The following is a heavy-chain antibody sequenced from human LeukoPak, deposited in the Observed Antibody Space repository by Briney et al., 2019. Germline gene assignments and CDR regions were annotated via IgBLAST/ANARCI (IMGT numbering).Heavy chain of an antibody. Sequence: NSSETLSLTCAVYGGSFSGYYWSWIRQPPVKGLEWIGEINHSGSTNYNPSLKSRVTISVDTSKNQFSLKLSSVTAADTAVYYCARAGNYYDRSGYYNGDYWGQGTLVTVSS. D-gene: IGHD3-22*01. CDR3: ARAGNYYDRSGYYNGDY. V-gene: IGHV4-34*01. CDR2: INHSGST. CDR1: GGSFSGYY. J-gene: IGHJ4*02.